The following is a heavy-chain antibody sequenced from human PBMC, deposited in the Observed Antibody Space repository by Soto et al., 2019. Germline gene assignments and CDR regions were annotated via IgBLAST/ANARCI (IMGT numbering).Heavy chain of an antibody. Sequence: QVQLVQSGADVKKPGSSVKVSCKTSGGSFGRSAISWVRQAPAQGLEWMGEISPVFDKANYAQNFQGRLTITAGELTGTVFMELSSLRSEDTAVYFCARLRRDWGEAFDLWGLGTFVTVSS. CDR3: ARLRRDWGEAFDL. V-gene: IGHV1-69*01. D-gene: IGHD3-16*01. CDR1: GGSFGRSA. CDR2: ISPVFDKA. J-gene: IGHJ3*01.